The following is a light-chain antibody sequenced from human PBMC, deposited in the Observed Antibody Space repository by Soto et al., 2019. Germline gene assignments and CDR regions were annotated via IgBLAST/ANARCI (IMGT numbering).Light chain of an antibody. CDR2: RAS. V-gene: IGKV2-30*01. Sequence: DVVMTQSPLSLPVTLGQPASISCRSSQSLVYGDGNAYLNWFHQRPGQSPRRLIYRASNRDSGVPDRFSGSWSGTVFTLQINGVEAEDVGVYYCMQATHWPPTFGRGTRVDSK. CDR1: QSLVYGDGNAY. CDR3: MQATHWPPT. J-gene: IGKJ1*01.